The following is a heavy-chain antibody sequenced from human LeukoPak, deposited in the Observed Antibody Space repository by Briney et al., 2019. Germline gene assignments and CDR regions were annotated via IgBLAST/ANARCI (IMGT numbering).Heavy chain of an antibody. Sequence: GGSLRLSCAASGFSFSTYAMGWVRQAPGQGLELVSTVSESGRRTYYADSVKGRFTMSRDDSKNTLYLQMNSLRAEDTAIYYCAKEGRPNSGGGYYDYWGQGTRVTVSS. CDR1: GFSFSTYA. CDR3: AKEGRPNSGGGYYDY. CDR2: VSESGRRT. D-gene: IGHD3-22*01. V-gene: IGHV3-23*01. J-gene: IGHJ4*02.